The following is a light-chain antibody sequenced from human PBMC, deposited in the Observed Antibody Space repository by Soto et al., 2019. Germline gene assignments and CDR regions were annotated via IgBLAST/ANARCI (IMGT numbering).Light chain of an antibody. CDR1: QSVSTT. CDR3: QQYNQWPLT. CDR2: GAS. V-gene: IGKV3D-15*01. J-gene: IGKJ4*01. Sequence: EIVMTQSPATLSVSPGERATLSCRASQSVSTTLAWYQQKPGQSPRLLVYGASTRATGIPARFSGSGSGTEFTLTISSLQSEDFAVYYCQQYNQWPLTFGGGTKVDIK.